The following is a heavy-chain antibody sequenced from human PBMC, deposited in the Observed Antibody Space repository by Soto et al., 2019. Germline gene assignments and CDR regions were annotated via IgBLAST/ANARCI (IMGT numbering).Heavy chain of an antibody. CDR3: ANVNLKDFFDY. CDR2: ISGSGGST. J-gene: IGHJ4*02. Sequence: GGSLRLSCAASGFTFSSYAMSWVRQAPGKGLEWVSAISGSGGSTYYADAVKGRFTISGDNTKNTLYLQMNSLRAEDTAVYYCANVNLKDFFDYWGQGTLVTVSS. V-gene: IGHV3-23*01. CDR1: GFTFSSYA.